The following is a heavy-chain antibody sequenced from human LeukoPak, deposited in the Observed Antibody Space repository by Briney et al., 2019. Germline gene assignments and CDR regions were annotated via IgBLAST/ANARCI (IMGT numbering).Heavy chain of an antibody. CDR1: GFTFSSFW. CDR2: IKQDGSVK. D-gene: IGHD6-6*01. Sequence: GGSLRLSCAASGFTFSSFWMSWVRQAPGKGLEWVANIKQDGSVKYYVDSVKGRFTISRDNAKNSLYLQLNSLRAEDTAVYYCTREGIIAAADYWGQGTLVTVSS. V-gene: IGHV3-7*01. CDR3: TREGIIAAADY. J-gene: IGHJ4*02.